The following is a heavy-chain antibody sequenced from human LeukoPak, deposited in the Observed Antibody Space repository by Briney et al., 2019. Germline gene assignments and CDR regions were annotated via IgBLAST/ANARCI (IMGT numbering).Heavy chain of an antibody. D-gene: IGHD6-6*01. J-gene: IGHJ3*01. CDR1: GFTFSGFW. V-gene: IGHV3-7*03. CDR2: INSDGSEG. Sequence: GGSLRLSCAVSGFTFSGFWMSRSRQAPGKGLEWVASINSDGSEGYYADVVKGRFTISRDNAKNSLYLQINSLRAEDTAVYYCARSSYSSSSSVWGQGTMVTVSS. CDR3: ARSSYSSSSSV.